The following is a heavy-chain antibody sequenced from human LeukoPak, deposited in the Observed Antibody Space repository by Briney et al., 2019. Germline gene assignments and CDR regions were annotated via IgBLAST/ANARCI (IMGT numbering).Heavy chain of an antibody. CDR2: INHSGST. D-gene: IGHD2-2*01. J-gene: IGHJ6*03. Sequence: PSETLSLTCAVYGGSFSGYYWSWIRQPPGKGLEWIGEINHSGSTNYNPSLKSRVTISVDTSKNQFSLKLSSVTAADTAVYYCARLLGVPALNYYYYYMDVWGKGTTVTISS. V-gene: IGHV4-34*01. CDR3: ARLLGVPALNYYYYYMDV. CDR1: GGSFSGYY.